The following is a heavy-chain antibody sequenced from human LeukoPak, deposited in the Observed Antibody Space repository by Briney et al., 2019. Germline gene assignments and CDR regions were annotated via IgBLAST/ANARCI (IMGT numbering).Heavy chain of an antibody. CDR1: GFTFSDCA. CDR3: ARDKPPPYYYDSSGIFDY. Sequence: HSGGSLRLSCAASGFTFSDCAMSWVRQAPGKGLEWVSGISASGGSTYYADSVKGRFTISRDNSKNTLYLQMNSLRAEDTAVYYCARDKPPPYYYDSSGIFDYWGQGTLVTVSS. D-gene: IGHD3-22*01. CDR2: ISASGGST. J-gene: IGHJ4*02. V-gene: IGHV3-23*01.